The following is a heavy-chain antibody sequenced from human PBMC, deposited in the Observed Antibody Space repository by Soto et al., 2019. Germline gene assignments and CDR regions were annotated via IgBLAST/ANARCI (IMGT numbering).Heavy chain of an antibody. CDR2: ISYDGSNK. J-gene: IGHJ4*02. CDR3: AREDIVVVDNRHTGANDY. Sequence: PGESLRLSCAASGFTFSSYAMHWVRQAPGKGLEWVAVISYDGSNKYYADSVKGRFTISRDNSKNTLYLQMNSLRAEDTAVYYCAREDIVVVDNRHTGANDYWGQGTLVTVSS. V-gene: IGHV3-30-3*01. D-gene: IGHD2-15*01. CDR1: GFTFSSYA.